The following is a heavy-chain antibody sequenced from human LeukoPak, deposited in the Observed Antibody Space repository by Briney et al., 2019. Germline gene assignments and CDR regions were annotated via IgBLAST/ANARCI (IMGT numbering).Heavy chain of an antibody. D-gene: IGHD1/OR15-1a*01. CDR1: GYSFTSYW. CDR2: IYPGDSDT. Sequence: GESLKISCKGSGYSFTSYWIGWVRQMPGKGLEWMGIIYPGDSDTRYSPSFQGQVTISADKSISTAYLQWSSLRASDTAMFYCATSESQTKFDYWGQGALVTVSS. V-gene: IGHV5-51*01. J-gene: IGHJ4*02. CDR3: ATSESQTKFDY.